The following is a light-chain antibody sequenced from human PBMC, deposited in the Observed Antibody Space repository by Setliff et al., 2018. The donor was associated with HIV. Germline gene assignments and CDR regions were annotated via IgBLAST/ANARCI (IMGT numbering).Light chain of an antibody. Sequence: QSVLTQPPSASGTPGQRVTISCSGSSSNIGRNYVYWYQQLPGTTPKLLIYRNNQRPSGVPDRFSGSKSGTSASLAISGLQSEDEADYYCAAWHDSLNRYVFGTGTKVTVL. V-gene: IGLV1-47*01. CDR3: AAWHDSLNRYV. J-gene: IGLJ1*01. CDR1: SSNIGRNY. CDR2: RNN.